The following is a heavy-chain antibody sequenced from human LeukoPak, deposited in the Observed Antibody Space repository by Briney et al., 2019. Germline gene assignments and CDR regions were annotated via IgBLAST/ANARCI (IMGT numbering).Heavy chain of an antibody. CDR3: ASSGYYYYKGGFDY. CDR1: DGSISSSSYY. CDR2: IYYSGST. D-gene: IGHD3-22*01. J-gene: IGHJ4*02. Sequence: PSETLSLTCTVSDGSISSSSYYWGWIRQPPGKGQEWIGSIYYSGSTYYNPSLKSRVTISVDTSKNQFSLKLSSVTAADTAVYYCASSGYYYYKGGFDYWGQRTLVTVSS. V-gene: IGHV4-39*07.